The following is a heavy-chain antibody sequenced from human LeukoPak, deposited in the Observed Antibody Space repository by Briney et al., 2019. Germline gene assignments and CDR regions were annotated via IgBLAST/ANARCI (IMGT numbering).Heavy chain of an antibody. D-gene: IGHD3-10*02. CDR1: GFTFSSYA. CDR3: ARDYLRLGDG. CDR2: ISYDGSNK. Sequence: GRSLRLSCAASGFTFSSYAMHWVRQAPGKGLEWVAVISYDGSNKYYADSVKGRFTISRDNSKNTLYLQMNSLRAEDTAVYYCARDYLRLGDGWGQGTLVTVSS. V-gene: IGHV3-30-3*01. J-gene: IGHJ4*02.